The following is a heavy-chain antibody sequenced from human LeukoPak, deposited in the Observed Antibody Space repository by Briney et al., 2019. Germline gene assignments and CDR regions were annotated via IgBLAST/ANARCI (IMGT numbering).Heavy chain of an antibody. CDR3: ARSTGEIDY. D-gene: IGHD3-10*01. J-gene: IGHJ4*02. CDR2: IYYSGST. CDR1: GGSISSYY. Sequence: SETLSLTCTVSGGSISSYYWSWIRQPPGKGLEWIGYIYYSGSTYYNPSLKSRVTISVDTSKNQFSLKLSSVTAADTAVYYCARSTGEIDYWGQGTLVTVSS. V-gene: IGHV4-59*08.